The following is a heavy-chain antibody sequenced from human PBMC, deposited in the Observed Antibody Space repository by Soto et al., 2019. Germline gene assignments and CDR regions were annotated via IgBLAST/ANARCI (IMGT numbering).Heavy chain of an antibody. CDR2: IVVGSGNT. J-gene: IGHJ6*02. CDR3: AAAYDFWSGYPTLYYGMDV. D-gene: IGHD3-3*01. V-gene: IGHV1-58*01. CDR1: GFTFTSSA. Sequence: ASVKVSCKASGFTFTSSAVQWVRQARGQRLEWIGWIVVGSGNTNYAQKFQERVTITRDMSTSTAYMELSSLRSEDTAVYYCAAAYDFWSGYPTLYYGMDVWSQGTTVTVSS.